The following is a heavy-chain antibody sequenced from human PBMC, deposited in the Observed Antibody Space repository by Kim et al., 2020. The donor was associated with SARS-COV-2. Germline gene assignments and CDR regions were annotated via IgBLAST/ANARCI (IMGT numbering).Heavy chain of an antibody. CDR2: INHSGST. CDR1: GGSFSGYY. Sequence: SETLSLTCAVYGGSFSGYYWSWIRQPPGKGLEWIGEINHSGSTNYNPSLKSRVTISVDTSKNQFSLKLSSVTAADTAVYYCARGRGYCSSTSCYYRSAF. V-gene: IGHV4-34*01. J-gene: IGHJ3*01. CDR3: ARGRGYCSSTSCYYRSAF. D-gene: IGHD2-2*01.